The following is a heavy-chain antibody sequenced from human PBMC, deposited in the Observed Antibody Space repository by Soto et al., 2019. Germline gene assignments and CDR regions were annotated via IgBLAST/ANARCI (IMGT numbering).Heavy chain of an antibody. CDR3: ARYNWTYTKLHYYYYYYMDV. D-gene: IGHD1-7*01. V-gene: IGHV1-18*01. Sequence: QVQLVQSGAEVKKPGASVKVSCKASGYTFTSYGISWVRQAPGQGLEWMGWISAYNGNTNYAQKLQGRVTMTTATSTSTAYMELRSLRSDDTAVYYCARYNWTYTKLHYYYYYYMDVGGKGTTVTVSS. CDR2: ISAYNGNT. CDR1: GYTFTSYG. J-gene: IGHJ6*03.